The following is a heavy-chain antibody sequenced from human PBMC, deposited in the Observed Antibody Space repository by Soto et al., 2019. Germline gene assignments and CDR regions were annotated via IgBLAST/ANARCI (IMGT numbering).Heavy chain of an antibody. CDR2: IYSGGST. CDR3: ARANDFNAFDI. D-gene: IGHD2-21*02. Sequence: YMNWVRQAPGKGLAWVSVIYSGGSTYQADSVKGRFTISRHDSQSTLYLQMNSLRPEDSAVYYCARANDFNAFDIWGQGTMVKVSS. J-gene: IGHJ3*02. CDR1: Y. V-gene: IGHV3-53*04.